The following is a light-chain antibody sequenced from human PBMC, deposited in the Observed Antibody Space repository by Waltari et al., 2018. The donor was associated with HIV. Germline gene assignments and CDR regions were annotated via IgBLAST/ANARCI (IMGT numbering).Light chain of an antibody. CDR1: HIVGGNS. V-gene: IGKV3-20*01. CDR3: QQYGSSPLFT. Sequence: EIVLPQSPGTLSLSPGERGTLSCRYSHIVGGNSLAWYQQKPGQAPRLLIYGASSRATGIPDRFSGSGSGTDFTLTISRLEPEDFAVYYCQQYGSSPLFTFGPGTKVDIK. J-gene: IGKJ3*01. CDR2: GAS.